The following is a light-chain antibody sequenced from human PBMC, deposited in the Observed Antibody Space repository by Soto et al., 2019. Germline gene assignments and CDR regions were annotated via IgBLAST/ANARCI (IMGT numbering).Light chain of an antibody. Sequence: EIVLTQSPGTLSLSPGERATLSCRASQSVSSSYLAWYQQKPGHAPRLLIYGASSRTTGIPDRFSGSGSGREFTLPISRLEPEEFSVYYCQQYYSSPPLTFGQGTRLDIK. CDR2: GAS. J-gene: IGKJ5*01. V-gene: IGKV3-20*01. CDR1: QSVSSSY. CDR3: QQYYSSPPLT.